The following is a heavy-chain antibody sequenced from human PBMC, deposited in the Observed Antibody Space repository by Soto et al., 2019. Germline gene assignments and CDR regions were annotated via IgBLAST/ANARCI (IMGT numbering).Heavy chain of an antibody. J-gene: IGHJ6*03. V-gene: IGHV3-30*18. Sequence: QVQLVESGGGVVQPGRSLRLSCAASGLTFSNYGMHWVRQAPGKGLEWVAVISYDGSDKYYADSVKGRFTISRDNSKNTLYLQMNSLRAEDTAVYYCAKGLGGDDNDYYYYYMDVWGKGTTVTVSS. CDR3: AKGLGGDDNDYYYYYMDV. D-gene: IGHD4-17*01. CDR1: GLTFSNYG. CDR2: ISYDGSDK.